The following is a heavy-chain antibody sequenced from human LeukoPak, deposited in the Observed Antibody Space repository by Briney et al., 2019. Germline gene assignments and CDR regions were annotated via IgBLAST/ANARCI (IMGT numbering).Heavy chain of an antibody. CDR1: GGSISSGGYT. V-gene: IGHV4-30-2*01. CDR3: ARKSSSDVFDI. Sequence: PSQTLSLTCAVSGGSISSGGYTWSWIRQPPGKGLEWIGHIYQSGSTYYNASLKSRVTISIDGSKNQFSLKLSSVTAADTAVYYCARKSSSDVFDIWGQGTMVTVSS. D-gene: IGHD2-2*01. CDR2: IYQSGST. J-gene: IGHJ3*02.